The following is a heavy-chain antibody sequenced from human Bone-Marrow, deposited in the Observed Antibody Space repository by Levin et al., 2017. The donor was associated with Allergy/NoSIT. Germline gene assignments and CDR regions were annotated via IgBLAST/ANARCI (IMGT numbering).Heavy chain of an antibody. CDR1: GFTFSNYW. J-gene: IGHJ6*02. CDR3: ARSGMVGTSYGMDV. Sequence: GGSLRLSCAASGFTFSNYWMTWVRQAPGKGLEWVANIKQDGSESHYVDSVKGRFTISRGNAKNSVYLQMNSLRAEDTAMYYCARSGMVGTSYGMDVWGQGTTVTVSS. V-gene: IGHV3-7*01. CDR2: IKQDGSES. D-gene: IGHD1-26*01.